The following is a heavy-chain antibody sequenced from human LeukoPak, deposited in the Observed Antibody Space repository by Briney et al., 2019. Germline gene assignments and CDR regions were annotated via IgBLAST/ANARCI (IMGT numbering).Heavy chain of an antibody. J-gene: IGHJ5*02. D-gene: IGHD3-10*01. CDR3: AWTYYYGSGSSRRGWFDP. CDR1: GGSFSGYY. Sequence: PSETLSLTCAVYGGSFSGYYWSWIRQPPGKGLEWIGEINHSGSTNYNPSLKSRVTISVDTSKNQFSLKLSSVTAADTAVYYCAWTYYYGSGSSRRGWFDPWGQGTLVTVSS. V-gene: IGHV4-34*01. CDR2: INHSGST.